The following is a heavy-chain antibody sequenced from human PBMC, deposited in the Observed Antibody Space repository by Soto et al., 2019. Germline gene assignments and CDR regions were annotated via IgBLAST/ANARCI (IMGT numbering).Heavy chain of an antibody. D-gene: IGHD6-6*01. V-gene: IGHV3-23*01. CDR3: AKDRERIATRSIDY. Sequence: EVQLLESGGGLVQPGGSLRLSCAASGFTFSSYAMSWVRQAPGKVLEWVSGISGSGVSTYYADSVKGRFTISRDNSKSTLYLQMNSLRAEDTAVYYCAKDRERIATRSIDYWGQGTLVTVSS. J-gene: IGHJ4*02. CDR1: GFTFSSYA. CDR2: ISGSGVST.